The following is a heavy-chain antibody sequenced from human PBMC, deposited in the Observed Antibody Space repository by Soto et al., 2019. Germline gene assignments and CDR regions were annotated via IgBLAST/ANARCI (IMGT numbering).Heavy chain of an antibody. D-gene: IGHD6-13*01. V-gene: IGHV1-69*13. CDR2: IIPIFGTA. J-gene: IGHJ4*02. Sequence: GASVKVSCKASGGTFSSYATSWVRQAPGQGLEWMGGIIPIFGTANYAQKFQGRVTITADESTSTAYMELSSLRSEDTAVYYCATAPGQQLVKFWGQGTLVTVSS. CDR1: GGTFSSYA. CDR3: ATAPGQQLVKF.